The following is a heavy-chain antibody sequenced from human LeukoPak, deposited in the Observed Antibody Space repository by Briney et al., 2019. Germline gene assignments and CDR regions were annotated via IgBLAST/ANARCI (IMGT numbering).Heavy chain of an antibody. V-gene: IGHV1-46*01. CDR1: GSIFTSYF. J-gene: IGHJ6*03. D-gene: IGHD6-19*01. CDR2: INPRDGTT. Sequence: ASVKVSRKTFGSIFTSYFIHWVRQAPGQGLEWMGMINPRDGTTTYAQNFQGRVTLTRDTSTATLYMELTSLRSEDTAAYYCASPSHSNAWYSASFFVWGKGTAVTVSS. CDR3: ASPSHSNAWYSASFFV.